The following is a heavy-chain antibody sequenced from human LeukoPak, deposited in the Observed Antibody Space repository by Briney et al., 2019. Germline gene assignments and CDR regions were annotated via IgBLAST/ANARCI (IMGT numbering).Heavy chain of an antibody. CDR3: AKDSYSSSWYAAAFDY. CDR2: ISWNSGSI. Sequence: HPGGSLRLSCAASGFTFDDYAMHWVRQAPGKGLEWVSGISWNSGSIGYADSVKGRFTISRDNAKNSLYLQMNSLRDEDTALYYCAKDSYSSSWYAAAFDYWGQGTLVTVSS. V-gene: IGHV3-9*01. D-gene: IGHD6-13*01. CDR1: GFTFDDYA. J-gene: IGHJ4*02.